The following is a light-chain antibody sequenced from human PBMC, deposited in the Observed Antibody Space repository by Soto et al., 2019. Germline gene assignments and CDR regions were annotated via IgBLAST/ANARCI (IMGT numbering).Light chain of an antibody. CDR3: SSYTTSNTYV. J-gene: IGLJ1*01. CDR2: EVN. Sequence: QSALTQPASVSGSPGQSITFSCTGTSSDIGVYNYVSWYQQHPGKAPKLMIYEVNNRPSGVSNRFSGSKSGNTASLTISGLQAEDEADYYCSSYTTSNTYVFGNGTKLTVL. V-gene: IGLV2-14*01. CDR1: SSDIGVYNY.